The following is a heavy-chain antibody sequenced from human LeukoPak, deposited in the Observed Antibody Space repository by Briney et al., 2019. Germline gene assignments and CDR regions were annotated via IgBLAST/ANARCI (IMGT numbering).Heavy chain of an antibody. CDR2: ISSSSSYI. V-gene: IGHV3-21*01. D-gene: IGHD6-13*01. Sequence: GGSLRLSCAASGFTFSSYGMNWVRQAPGKGLEWVSSISSSSSYIYYADSVKGRFTISRDNAKNSLYLQMNSLRAEDTAVYYCARVVAAAGNYWGQGTLVTVSS. CDR1: GFTFSSYG. CDR3: ARVVAAAGNY. J-gene: IGHJ4*02.